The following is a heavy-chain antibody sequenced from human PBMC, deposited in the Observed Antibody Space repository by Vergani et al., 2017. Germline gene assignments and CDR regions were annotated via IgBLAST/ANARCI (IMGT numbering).Heavy chain of an antibody. J-gene: IGHJ3*01. V-gene: IGHV4-61*02. D-gene: IGHD4-23*01. CDR2: IYVSGIT. CDR3: ARDNKQLRPRAFDL. Sequence: QVQLQESGPGLVKPSHTLSLTCTVSGASINNDFYYWHWIRQPAGKGLEWIGRIYVSGITDYNSSLQSRVSMSVDTSKNQFPLTLTSVTAADTAVYYCARDNKQLRPRAFDLWVQGTMVTVSS. CDR1: GASINNDFYY.